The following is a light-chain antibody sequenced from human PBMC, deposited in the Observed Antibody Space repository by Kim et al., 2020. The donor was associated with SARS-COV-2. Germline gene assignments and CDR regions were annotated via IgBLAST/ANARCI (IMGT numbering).Light chain of an antibody. CDR3: AAWDDSLNYV. CDR1: SSNIGSNT. J-gene: IGLJ1*01. Sequence: PGQRVTISGSGRSSNIGSNTVNWYQQLPGTAPKLLIYSNNQRPSGVPDRFSGSKSGTSASLAISGLQSEDEADYYCAAWDDSLNYVFGTGTKVTVL. V-gene: IGLV1-44*01. CDR2: SNN.